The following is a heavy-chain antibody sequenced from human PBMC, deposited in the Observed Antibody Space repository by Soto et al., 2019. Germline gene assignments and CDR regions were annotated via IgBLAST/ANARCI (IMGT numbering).Heavy chain of an antibody. D-gene: IGHD1-26*01. J-gene: IGHJ4*02. V-gene: IGHV1-18*01. CDR1: GNFCSKYG. CDR2: INGNTGST. Sequence: QVQLVQSGAEVKKPGASVKVSCKTPGNFCSKYGISWVRQAHGQGLEWMGWINGNTGSTNYAQKFRSRVTMTTDPRTGIVYMELSSLTSDDTAIYYFGRDGDQWDQRYLDYGGQGTLVSV. CDR3: GRDGDQWDQRYLDY.